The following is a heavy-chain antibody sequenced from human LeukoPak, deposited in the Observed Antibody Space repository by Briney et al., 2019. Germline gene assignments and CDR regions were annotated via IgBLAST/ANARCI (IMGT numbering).Heavy chain of an antibody. Sequence: ASVKVSCKASGYTFTSYGISWVRQAPGQGLEWMGWISAYNGNTNYAQKLQGRVTMTADTSTSTAYMELRSLRSDDTAVYYCASFRNYYDSSGYSDYYFDYWGQGPLVTVSS. D-gene: IGHD3-22*01. CDR2: ISAYNGNT. CDR1: GYTFTSYG. V-gene: IGHV1-18*01. CDR3: ASFRNYYDSSGYSDYYFDY. J-gene: IGHJ4*02.